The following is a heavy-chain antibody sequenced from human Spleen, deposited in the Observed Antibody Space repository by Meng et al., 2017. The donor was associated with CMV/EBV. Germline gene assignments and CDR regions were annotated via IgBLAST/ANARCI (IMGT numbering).Heavy chain of an antibody. V-gene: IGHV4-30-4*08. Sequence: QVPLQESVPGLVKPSQTLSLTCTVSGCSISSGDYYWSWIRQPPGKGLEWIGYIYYSGSTYYNPSLKSRVTISVDTSKNQFSLKLSSVTAADTAVYYCARSITMIGGVGYWGQGTLVTVSS. CDR1: GCSISSGDYY. J-gene: IGHJ4*02. CDR2: IYYSGST. D-gene: IGHD3-10*01. CDR3: ARSITMIGGVGY.